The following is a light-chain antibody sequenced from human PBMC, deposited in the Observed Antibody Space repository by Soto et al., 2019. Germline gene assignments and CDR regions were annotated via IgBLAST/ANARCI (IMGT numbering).Light chain of an antibody. CDR3: QQYDICPFT. J-gene: IGKJ3*01. CDR2: KAS. Sequence: DIQMTQSPSTLSASVGDRVTITCRASQSISSWLAWYQQKPGKAPKLLIYKASSLDSGVPSRFSGSGSGTEFTLPISSLQPDDFATYYCQQYDICPFTFGPRTKVHIK. CDR1: QSISSW. V-gene: IGKV1-5*03.